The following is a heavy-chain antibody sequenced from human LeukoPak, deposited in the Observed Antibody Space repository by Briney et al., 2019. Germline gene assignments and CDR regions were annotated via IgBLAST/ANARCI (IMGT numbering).Heavy chain of an antibody. CDR1: GGSISSGGYS. Sequence: KPSQTLSLTCAVSGGSISSGGYSWSWIRQPPGKGLEWIGYIYHSGSTYYNPSLKSRVTISVDRSKNQFSLKLSSVTAADTAVYYCARAHSWYFDLWGRGTLVTVSS. D-gene: IGHD4-11*01. CDR3: ARAHSWYFDL. J-gene: IGHJ2*01. V-gene: IGHV4-30-2*01. CDR2: IYHSGST.